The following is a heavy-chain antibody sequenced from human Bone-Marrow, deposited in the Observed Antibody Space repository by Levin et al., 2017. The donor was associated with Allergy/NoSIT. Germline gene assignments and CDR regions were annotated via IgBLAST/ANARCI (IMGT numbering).Heavy chain of an antibody. J-gene: IGHJ4*02. Sequence: GASVKVSCQPSGSTFSDFYIQWFRQAPGQGLEWLGRINPNSGDTKFEQKFQGRVTVTRDTSISTVYMELSRLTSDDTAVYYCARGITIYGGGYVYWGQGTLVTVSS. V-gene: IGHV1-2*06. CDR1: GSTFSDFY. D-gene: IGHD3-3*01. CDR2: INPNSGDT. CDR3: ARGITIYGGGYVY.